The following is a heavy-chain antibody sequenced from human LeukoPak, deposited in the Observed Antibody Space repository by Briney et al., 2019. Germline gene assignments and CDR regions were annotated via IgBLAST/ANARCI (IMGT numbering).Heavy chain of an antibody. CDR3: ARSSLQFGTATHLDS. V-gene: IGHV4-61*03. CDR2: VCYTGSI. D-gene: IGHD3-10*01. Sequence: SETLSLTCTASGGSLSSGSYCWSWLRQPPEKTLEWIAYVCYTGSIDHNPSLQSRVTISLDTSNHSFSLKLTSVPAADPALYYCARSSLQFGTATHLDSWGKGALVTVSS. J-gene: IGHJ4*02. CDR1: GGSLSSGSYC.